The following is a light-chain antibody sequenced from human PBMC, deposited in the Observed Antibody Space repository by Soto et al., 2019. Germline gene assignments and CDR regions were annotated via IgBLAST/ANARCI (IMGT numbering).Light chain of an antibody. J-gene: IGKJ1*01. Sequence: TQSPATLSVSPGERAPLSCRASQSVSSNLAWYQQKVGQAPRLLIYGASTRATGIPDRFSGSGSGTDFTLTISRLEPEDFAVYYCQQYGSSGTFGQGTKVDIK. CDR2: GAS. CDR1: QSVSSN. CDR3: QQYGSSGT. V-gene: IGKV3-20*01.